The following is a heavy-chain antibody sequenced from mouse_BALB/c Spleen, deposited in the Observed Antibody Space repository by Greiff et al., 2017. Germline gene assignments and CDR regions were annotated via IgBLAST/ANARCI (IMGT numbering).Heavy chain of an antibody. CDR3: ARDDYDGDFAY. J-gene: IGHJ3*01. D-gene: IGHD2-4*01. CDR2: ISSGSSTI. V-gene: IGHV5-17*02. Sequence: EVKLVESGGGLVQPGGSRKLSCAASGFTFSSFGMHWVRQAPEKGLEWVAYISSGSSTIYYADTVKGRFTISRDNPKNTLFLQMTSLRSEDTAMYYCARDDYDGDFAYWGQGTLVTVSA. CDR1: GFTFSSFG.